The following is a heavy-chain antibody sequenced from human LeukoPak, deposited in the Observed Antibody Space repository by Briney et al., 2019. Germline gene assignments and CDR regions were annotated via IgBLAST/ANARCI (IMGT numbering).Heavy chain of an antibody. V-gene: IGHV4-59*01. CDR3: ARAREWIQLRDAFHI. CDR2: IYYSGST. Sequence: PSETLSLTCTVSGGSISSYYWSWIRQPPGKGLECIGYIYYSGSTNYNPSLKSRVTISVDTSKNQFSLKLSSVTAADTAVYYCARAREWIQLRDAFHIWGQGTMVTVSS. CDR1: GGSISSYY. D-gene: IGHD5-18*01. J-gene: IGHJ3*02.